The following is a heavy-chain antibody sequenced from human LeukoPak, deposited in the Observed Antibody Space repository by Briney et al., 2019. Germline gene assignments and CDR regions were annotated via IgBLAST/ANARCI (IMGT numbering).Heavy chain of an antibody. J-gene: IGHJ4*02. CDR3: ARGYSTSWTYYYDF. D-gene: IGHD6-13*01. CDR1: GGPISSYY. Sequence: SETLSLTCTVSGGPISSYYWGWIRQPPGKGLDWVGHTHFGGTTNYNPSLKSRVTISVDTSKNQFSLKLTSVTAADTAVYYCARGYSTSWTYYYDFWGQGALVTVSS. V-gene: IGHV4-59*01. CDR2: THFGGTT.